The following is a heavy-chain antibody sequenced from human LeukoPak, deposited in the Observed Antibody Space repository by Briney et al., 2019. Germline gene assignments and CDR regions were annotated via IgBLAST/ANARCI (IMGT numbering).Heavy chain of an antibody. J-gene: IGHJ4*02. Sequence: GASVKVSCKASGYTFTSYYIHWVRQAPGQGLEWMGIINPSGGSTSYAQKFQGRVTMTGDTSISTAYMELSRLKSDDTAVYYCARDKGTVGATLSSNSFYFDYWGQGTLVTVSS. CDR2: INPSGGST. CDR1: GYTFTSYY. CDR3: ARDKGTVGATLSSNSFYFDY. V-gene: IGHV1-46*01. D-gene: IGHD1-26*01.